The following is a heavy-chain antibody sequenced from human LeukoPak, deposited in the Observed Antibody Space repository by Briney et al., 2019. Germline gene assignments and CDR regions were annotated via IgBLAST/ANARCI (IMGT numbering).Heavy chain of an antibody. V-gene: IGHV4-34*01. Sequence: PSETLSLTCAVYGGSFSGYYWSWIRQPPGKGLEWIGEINHSGRTNYNPSLKSRVTISVDTSKNQFSLKLSSVTAADTAVYYCARVSGSYFDYWGQGTLVTVSS. CDR2: INHSGRT. CDR1: GGSFSGYY. D-gene: IGHD1-26*01. CDR3: ARVSGSYFDY. J-gene: IGHJ4*02.